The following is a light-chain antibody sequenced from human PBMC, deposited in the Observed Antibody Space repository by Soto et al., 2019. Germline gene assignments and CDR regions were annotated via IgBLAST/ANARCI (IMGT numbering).Light chain of an antibody. CDR3: AAWDDSLSAVV. CDR2: RND. Sequence: QAVVTQPPSESGNPGQRVTISCSGSSSNIGSNYVYWYQQFPGSAPKLLIYRNDQRPSGVPDRFSGSKSGTSASLAISGPRSEDEADYYCAAWDDSLSAVVFGGGTKLTVL. CDR1: SSNIGSNY. J-gene: IGLJ2*01. V-gene: IGLV1-47*01.